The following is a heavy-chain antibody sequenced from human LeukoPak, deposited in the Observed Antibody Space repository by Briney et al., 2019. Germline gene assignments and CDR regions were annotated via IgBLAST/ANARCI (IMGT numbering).Heavy chain of an antibody. CDR3: ARITVTTNAFDI. D-gene: IGHD4-17*01. CDR2: ISAYNGNT. V-gene: IGHV1-18*01. CDR1: GYTFTSYG. Sequence: ASVKVSCKASGYTFTSYGISWVRQAPGQWLEGMGWISAYNGNTNYAPKLQGRVTMTTDTSTSTAYMELRSLGSDDTAVYYCARITVTTNAFDIWGQGTMVTVSS. J-gene: IGHJ3*02.